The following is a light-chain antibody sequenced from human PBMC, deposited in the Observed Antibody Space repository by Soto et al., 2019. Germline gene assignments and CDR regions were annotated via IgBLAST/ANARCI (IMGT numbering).Light chain of an antibody. CDR3: SSYTSSSIL. J-gene: IGLJ2*01. Sequence: QSVLTQPASVSGSPGQSITISCTGTSSDVGGYNYVSWYQQHPGKAPKLMIYEVSNRPSGVSNRFSGSKSGNTASLTISWLQAEDEADYYCSSYTSSSILFGGGAKLTVL. CDR1: SSDVGGYNY. V-gene: IGLV2-14*01. CDR2: EVS.